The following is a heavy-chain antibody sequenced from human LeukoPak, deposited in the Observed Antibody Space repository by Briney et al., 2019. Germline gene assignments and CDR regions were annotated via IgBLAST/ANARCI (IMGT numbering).Heavy chain of an antibody. J-gene: IGHJ4*02. D-gene: IGHD1-26*01. V-gene: IGHV3-53*05. CDR3: AKDRGWELHYFDY. CDR2: IYSGGST. Sequence: GGSLRLSCAASGSTVSSNYMSWVRQAPGKGLEWVSVIYSGGSTYYADSVKGRFTISRDNSKNTLYLQMSSLRAEDTAVYYCAKDRGWELHYFDYWGQGTLVTVSS. CDR1: GSTVSSNY.